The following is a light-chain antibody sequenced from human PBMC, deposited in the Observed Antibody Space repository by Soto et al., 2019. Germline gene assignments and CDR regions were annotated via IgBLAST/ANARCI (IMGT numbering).Light chain of an antibody. CDR2: WAS. CDR3: QQYFSTPWT. V-gene: IGKV4-1*01. CDR1: QSVLYSSNNNNY. J-gene: IGKJ1*01. Sequence: DIVVTQHPDSLAVSRGERATINCKSSQSVLYSSNNNNYLAWYQQKPGQPPKLLIYWASTRESGVPDRFSGSGSGTDFTLTISSLQAEDVAVYYCQQYFSTPWTFGQGTKVEI.